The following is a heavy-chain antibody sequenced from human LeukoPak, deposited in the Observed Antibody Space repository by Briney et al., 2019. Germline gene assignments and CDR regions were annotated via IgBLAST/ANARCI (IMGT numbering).Heavy chain of an antibody. CDR1: GFTFSTYS. Sequence: GGSLRLSCAASGFTFSTYSMTWVRQAPGKGLEWISHISAASWGIYYADSVKGRFTTSRDNSKNTLYLQMNSLRAEDTAVYYCARGSGDAPNYYMDVWGKGTTVTVSS. CDR3: ARGSGDAPNYYMDV. CDR2: ISAASWGI. V-gene: IGHV3-48*01. D-gene: IGHD3-10*01. J-gene: IGHJ6*03.